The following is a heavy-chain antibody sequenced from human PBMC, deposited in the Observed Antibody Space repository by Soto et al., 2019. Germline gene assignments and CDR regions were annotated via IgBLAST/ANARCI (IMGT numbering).Heavy chain of an antibody. D-gene: IGHD3-22*01. CDR2: IWYDGSNK. J-gene: IGHJ5*02. V-gene: IGHV3-33*01. CDR3: ARGTPKYYYDSSGYAVPP. Sequence: QVQLVESGGGVVQPGRSLRLSCAASGFTFSSYGMHWVRQAPGKGLEWVAVIWYDGSNKYYADSVKGRFTISRDNSKNTLYLQMNSLRAEDTAVYYCARGTPKYYYDSSGYAVPPWGQGTLVTVSS. CDR1: GFTFSSYG.